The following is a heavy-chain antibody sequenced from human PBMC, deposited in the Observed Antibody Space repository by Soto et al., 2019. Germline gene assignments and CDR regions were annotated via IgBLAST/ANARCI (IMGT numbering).Heavy chain of an antibody. CDR2: IYPGDSDT. CDR3: ARLLRPHGDYAPFDY. Sequence: GESLKISCKGSGYSFTSYWIGWVRQMPGKGLEWMGIIYPGDSDTRYSPSFQGQVTISADKSISTAYLQWSSLKASDTAMYYCARLLRPHGDYAPFDYWGQGTLVTVSS. V-gene: IGHV5-51*01. D-gene: IGHD4-17*01. J-gene: IGHJ4*02. CDR1: GYSFTSYW.